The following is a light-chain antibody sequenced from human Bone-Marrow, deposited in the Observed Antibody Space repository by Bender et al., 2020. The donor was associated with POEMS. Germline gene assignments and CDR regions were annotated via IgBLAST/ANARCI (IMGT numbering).Light chain of an antibody. CDR3: SSYTSSSPWV. Sequence: QSVLTQPPSASGTPGQSVIISCSGTDSNFGGNNVNWYQHLPGTAPRLVVYSNYQRPSGVPDRFSGSKSGNTASLTVSGLQAEDEADYYCSSYTSSSPWVFGGGTKLTVL. CDR1: DSNFGGNN. CDR2: SNY. V-gene: IGLV1-44*01. J-gene: IGLJ3*02.